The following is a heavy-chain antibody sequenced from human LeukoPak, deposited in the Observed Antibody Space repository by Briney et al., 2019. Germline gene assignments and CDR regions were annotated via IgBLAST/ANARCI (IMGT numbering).Heavy chain of an antibody. Sequence: PSETLSHTCAVYGGSFSGYYWSWIRQPPGKGLEWIGEINHSGSTNYNPSLKSRVTISVDTSKNQFSLKLSSVTAADTAVYYCARGLIRRTYCSGGRCRLNWFDPWGQGTLVPVSS. CDR1: GGSFSGYY. D-gene: IGHD2-15*01. CDR2: INHSGST. J-gene: IGHJ5*02. CDR3: ARGLIRRTYCSGGRCRLNWFDP. V-gene: IGHV4-34*01.